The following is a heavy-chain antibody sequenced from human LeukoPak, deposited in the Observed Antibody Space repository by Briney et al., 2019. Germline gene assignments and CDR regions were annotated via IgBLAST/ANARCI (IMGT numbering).Heavy chain of an antibody. CDR1: GFTFSSYS. CDR3: ASLPVVIPGALFL. V-gene: IGHV3-21*01. CDR2: ISSSSSYI. D-gene: IGHD2-2*01. Sequence: PGGSLRLSCAASGFTFSSYSMNWVRQAPGKGLEWVSSISSSSSYIYYADSVKGRFTISRDNAKNSLYLQMNSLRAEDTAVYYCASLPVVIPGALFLGGQGTLVTVSS. J-gene: IGHJ4*02.